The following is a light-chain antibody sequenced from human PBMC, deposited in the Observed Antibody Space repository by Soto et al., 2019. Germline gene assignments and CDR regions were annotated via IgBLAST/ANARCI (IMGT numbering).Light chain of an antibody. CDR2: SNN. Sequence: QSVLTQPPSASGTPGQRVTISCSGSSSNIGSNTVNWYQQLPGTAPKLLIYSNNQRPSGVPGRFSGSKSGTSASLAISGLQSEDAADYYCAAWDDSLNGYVFGTGTKLTVL. V-gene: IGLV1-44*01. J-gene: IGLJ1*01. CDR1: SSNIGSNT. CDR3: AAWDDSLNGYV.